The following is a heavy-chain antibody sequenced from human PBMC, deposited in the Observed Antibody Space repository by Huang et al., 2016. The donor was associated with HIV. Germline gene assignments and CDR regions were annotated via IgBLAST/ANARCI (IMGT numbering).Heavy chain of an antibody. CDR3: ARDHHDFWRGYRRMYFFDH. Sequence: QVQLQESGPGLVKPSENLSLTCTVSGGSISTHYWSWIRQPPGKGLECIGSIDYSGSTNYSPSLKSRVTILLDTSKNQCSLRVNSVTAADTAMYYCARDHHDFWRGYRRMYFFDHWGQGTLVTVSS. D-gene: IGHD3-3*01. J-gene: IGHJ4*02. CDR2: IDYSGST. CDR1: GGSISTHY. V-gene: IGHV4-59*11.